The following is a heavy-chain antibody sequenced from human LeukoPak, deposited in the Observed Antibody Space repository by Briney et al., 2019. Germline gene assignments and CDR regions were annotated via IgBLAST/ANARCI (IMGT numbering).Heavy chain of an antibody. CDR2: MNSGGET. J-gene: IGHJ4*02. Sequence: PGGSLRLSCVVSGFTVSSDLMSWVRQAPGKGLEWVSAMNSGGETYYADSVRGRFIISRDKSRNTLYLQMNSLRVDDTAAYYCARGGSMVRGVLWGQGTLVTVSS. D-gene: IGHD3-10*01. CDR1: GFTVSSDL. V-gene: IGHV3-53*01. CDR3: ARGGSMVRGVL.